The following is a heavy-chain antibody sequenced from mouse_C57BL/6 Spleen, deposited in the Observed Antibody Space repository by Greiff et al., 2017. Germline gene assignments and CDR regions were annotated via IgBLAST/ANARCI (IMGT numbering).Heavy chain of an antibody. Sequence: EVKLMESGGGLVKPGGSLKLSCAASGFTFSSYAMSWVRQTPEKRLEWVATISDGGSYTYYPDNVKGRFTISRDNAKNNLYLQMSHLKSEDTAMYYCARDGDYHDGAMDYWGQGTSVTVSS. D-gene: IGHD2-13*01. CDR3: ARDGDYHDGAMDY. CDR1: GFTFSSYA. CDR2: ISDGGSYT. V-gene: IGHV5-4*01. J-gene: IGHJ4*01.